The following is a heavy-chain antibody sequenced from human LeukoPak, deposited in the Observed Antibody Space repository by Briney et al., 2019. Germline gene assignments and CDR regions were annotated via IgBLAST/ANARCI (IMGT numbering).Heavy chain of an antibody. Sequence: SETLSLTCVVSTDSFSSHYWTWIRQPPGKGLEWIGYISYIGSTNYNPFLKSRVTISIDTSKNQFSLKLTSVTAADTAVYYCARDLVTVTKGFDIWGQGTMVSVSS. CDR2: ISYIGST. D-gene: IGHD4-17*01. J-gene: IGHJ3*02. V-gene: IGHV4-59*11. CDR1: TDSFSSHY. CDR3: ARDLVTVTKGFDI.